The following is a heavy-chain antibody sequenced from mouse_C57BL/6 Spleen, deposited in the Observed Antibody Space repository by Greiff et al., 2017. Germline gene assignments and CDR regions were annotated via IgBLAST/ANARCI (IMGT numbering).Heavy chain of an antibody. V-gene: IGHV1-80*01. J-gene: IGHJ2*01. Sequence: VQLQESGAELVKPGASVKISCKASGYAFSSYWMNWVKQRPGKGLEWIGQIYPGDGDTNYNGKFKGKATLTADKASSTAYMQLSSLTSEDSAVYFCARGGLLSFDYWGQGTTLTVSS. CDR3: ARGGLLSFDY. CDR1: GYAFSSYW. CDR2: IYPGDGDT. D-gene: IGHD1-1*01.